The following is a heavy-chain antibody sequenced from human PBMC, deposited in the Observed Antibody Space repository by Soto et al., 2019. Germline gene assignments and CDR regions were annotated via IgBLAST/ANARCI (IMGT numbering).Heavy chain of an antibody. CDR3: AKVSVYGDYIYY. D-gene: IGHD4-17*01. CDR1: GFTFSSYA. V-gene: IGHV3-23*01. CDR2: ISGSGGST. J-gene: IGHJ4*02. Sequence: EVQLLEPGGGLVQPGGSLRLSCAASGFTFSSYAMSWVRQAPGKGLEWVSAISGSGGSTYYADSVKGRFTISRDNSKNTLYLQMNSLRAEDTAVYYCAKVSVYGDYIYYWGQGTLVTVSS.